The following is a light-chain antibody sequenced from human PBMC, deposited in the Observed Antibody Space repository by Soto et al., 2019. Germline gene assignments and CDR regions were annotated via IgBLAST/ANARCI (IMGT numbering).Light chain of an antibody. CDR3: CSHAGNNNYV. Sequence: QSALTQPPSASGPPGQSVAISCTGTSRDVGGQNYVSWFQQYPGKAPKLLIYAVSNRPSGVPYRFSGSKSGNTASLTISGLRAEDEADYFCCSHAGNNNYVFGTGTKVTVL. J-gene: IGLJ1*01. V-gene: IGLV2-8*01. CDR2: AVS. CDR1: SRDVGGQNY.